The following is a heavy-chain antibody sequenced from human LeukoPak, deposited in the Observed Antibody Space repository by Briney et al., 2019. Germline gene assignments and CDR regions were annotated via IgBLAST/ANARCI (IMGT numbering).Heavy chain of an antibody. CDR1: GGSISSGSYY. V-gene: IGHV4-39*07. Sequence: SETLSLTCTVSGGSISSGSYYWVWIRQPPGKGLEWIGTIYYSGTTYYNPSLKSRVTISVDTSKNQFSLRLSSVTAADTAVYYCAREVDAAAAYNWFDPWGQGALVTVSS. CDR3: AREVDAAAAYNWFDP. CDR2: IYYSGTT. J-gene: IGHJ5*02. D-gene: IGHD2-2*01.